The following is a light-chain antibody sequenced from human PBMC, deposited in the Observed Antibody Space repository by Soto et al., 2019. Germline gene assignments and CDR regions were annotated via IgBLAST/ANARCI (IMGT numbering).Light chain of an antibody. CDR3: SSYAGSNNLL. Sequence: QSALTQPPSASGSPGQSVAISCTGTNSDIGNYNFVSWYQQHPGKAPKLMIYEVNKRPSGVPDRFSGPKSGNTASLTVSGLQPEDEADYYCSSYAGSNNLLFGGGTKLTVL. V-gene: IGLV2-8*01. CDR1: NSDIGNYNF. J-gene: IGLJ2*01. CDR2: EVN.